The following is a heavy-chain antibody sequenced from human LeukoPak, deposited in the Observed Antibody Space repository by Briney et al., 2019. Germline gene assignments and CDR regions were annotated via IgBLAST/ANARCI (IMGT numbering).Heavy chain of an antibody. CDR3: ARGDSGSYS. CDR2: ISYDGSNK. V-gene: IGHV3-30*03. J-gene: IGHJ4*02. CDR1: GFTFSSYG. Sequence: SGGSLRLSCAASGFTFSSYGMHWVRQAPGKGLEWVAVISYDGSNKYYADSVKGRFTISRDNSKNTLYLQMNSLRAEDTTVYYCARGDSGSYSWGQGTLVTVSS. D-gene: IGHD1-26*01.